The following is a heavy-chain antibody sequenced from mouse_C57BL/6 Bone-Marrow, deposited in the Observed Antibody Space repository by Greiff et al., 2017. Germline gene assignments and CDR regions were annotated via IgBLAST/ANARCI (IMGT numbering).Heavy chain of an antibody. CDR3: ARRYYYGSSPYWYFDV. J-gene: IGHJ1*03. D-gene: IGHD1-1*01. CDR2: IDPSDSYT. Sequence: QVQLQQPGAELVMPGASVKLSCKASGYTFTSYWMHWVKQRPGQGLEWIGEIDPSDSYTNYNQKFKGKSTLTVDKSSSTAYMQLSSLTSEDSAVYYCARRYYYGSSPYWYFDVWGTGTTVTVSS. CDR1: GYTFTSYW. V-gene: IGHV1-69*01.